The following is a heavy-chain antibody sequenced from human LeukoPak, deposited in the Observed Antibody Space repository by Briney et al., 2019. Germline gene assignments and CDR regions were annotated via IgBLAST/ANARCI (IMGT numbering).Heavy chain of an antibody. D-gene: IGHD2-15*01. CDR3: ARFPCSGDSCYSGVRAFDI. CDR2: INHSGST. V-gene: IGHV4-34*01. CDR1: GGSFSTYY. J-gene: IGHJ3*02. Sequence: SETLSLTCAVYGGSFSTYYWNWIRQSPGKGLEWIGEINHSGSTNSNPSLKSRVTILIDTSKNQFSLKLSSVTAADTAVYYCARFPCSGDSCYSGVRAFDIWGQGTMVIVSS.